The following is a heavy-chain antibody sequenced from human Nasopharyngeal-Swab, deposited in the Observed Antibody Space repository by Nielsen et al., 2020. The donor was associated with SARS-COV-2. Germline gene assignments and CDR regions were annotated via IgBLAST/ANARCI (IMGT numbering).Heavy chain of an antibody. D-gene: IGHD5/OR15-5a*01. J-gene: IGHJ4*02. V-gene: IGHV3-15*01. Sequence: GESLKISCAASGFTFSNAWMSWVRQAPGKGLEWVGRIKSKTDGGTTDYAAPVKGRFTISRDNAKNSLYLQMNSLRDEDTAVYYCASLLRTDFDYWGQGTLVTVSS. CDR2: IKSKTDGGTT. CDR3: ASLLRTDFDY. CDR1: GFTFSNAW.